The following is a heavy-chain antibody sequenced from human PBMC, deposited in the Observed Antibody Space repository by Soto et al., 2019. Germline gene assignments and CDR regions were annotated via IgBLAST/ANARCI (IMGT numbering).Heavy chain of an antibody. D-gene: IGHD4-17*01. J-gene: IGHJ6*02. V-gene: IGHV4-30-4*01. CDR1: GGSISSDHYH. Sequence: QVQLQESGPGLVRPSQTLSLTCTVSGGSISSDHYHWTWIRQTPGKGLEWIGYIHDSGSVYYNPSLQSRVTMSVDTSKNLFSLKLSSVTAADTAVYFCVREDDGGDRDYYGLDVWGQGTTVTVSS. CDR3: VREDDGGDRDYYGLDV. CDR2: IHDSGSV.